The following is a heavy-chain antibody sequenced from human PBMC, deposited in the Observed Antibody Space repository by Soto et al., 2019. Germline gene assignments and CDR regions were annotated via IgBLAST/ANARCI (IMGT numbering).Heavy chain of an antibody. D-gene: IGHD6-13*01. CDR1: GYTITSYG. CDR2: ISAYNGNT. V-gene: IGHV1-18*01. Sequence: QVQLVQSGAEVKKPGASVKVSCKASGYTITSYGISWVRQAPGQGLEWMGWISAYNGNTNDAQKLQGRVNITTDTSTSTAYMELRSLRSDDTTVYYCAGVCSRSWDDYWGQGTLLIVSS. J-gene: IGHJ4*02. CDR3: AGVCSRSWDDY.